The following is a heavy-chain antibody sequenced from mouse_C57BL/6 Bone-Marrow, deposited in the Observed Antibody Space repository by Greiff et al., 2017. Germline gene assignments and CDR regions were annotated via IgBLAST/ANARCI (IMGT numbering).Heavy chain of an antibody. D-gene: IGHD1-1*01. CDR3: SSAFTTVVANAMDY. Sequence: EVHLVESGPGLVKPSQSLSLTCSVTGYSITSGYYWNWIRQFPGNKLEWMGYISYDGSNNYNPSLKNRISITRDTSKNQFFLKLNSVTTEDTATYYCSSAFTTVVANAMDYWGQGTSVTVSS. CDR2: ISYDGSN. J-gene: IGHJ4*01. CDR1: GYSITSGYY. V-gene: IGHV3-6*01.